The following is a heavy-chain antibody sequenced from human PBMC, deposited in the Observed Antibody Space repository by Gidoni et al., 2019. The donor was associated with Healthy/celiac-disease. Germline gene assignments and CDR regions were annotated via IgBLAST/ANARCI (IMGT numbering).Heavy chain of an antibody. CDR2: IIPIFGTA. D-gene: IGHD1-1*01. Sequence: QVQLVQSGAEVKKPGSSVKVSCKASGGPFSSYAISWVRQAPGQGLEWMGGIIPIFGTANYAQKFQGRVTITADKSTSTAYMELSSLRSEDTAVYYCAREKFSGYPLHYFDYWGQGTLVTVSS. V-gene: IGHV1-69*06. CDR3: AREKFSGYPLHYFDY. J-gene: IGHJ4*02. CDR1: GGPFSSYA.